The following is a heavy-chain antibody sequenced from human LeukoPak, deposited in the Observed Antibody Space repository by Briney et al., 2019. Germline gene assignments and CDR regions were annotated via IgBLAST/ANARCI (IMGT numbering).Heavy chain of an antibody. V-gene: IGHV3-20*04. CDR1: GFTFDDYG. CDR3: AKDGTRYDSSGYYSHLDY. Sequence: RPGGSLRLSCAASGFTFDDYGMSWVRQAPGKGLEWVSGINWNGGSTGYADSVKGRFTISRDNAKNSLYLQMNSLRAEDMALYYCAKDGTRYDSSGYYSHLDYWGQGRLVTVSS. D-gene: IGHD3-22*01. CDR2: INWNGGST. J-gene: IGHJ4*02.